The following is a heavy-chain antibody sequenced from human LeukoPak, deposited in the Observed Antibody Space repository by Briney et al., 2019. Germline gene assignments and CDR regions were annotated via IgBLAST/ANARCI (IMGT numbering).Heavy chain of an antibody. CDR2: INHSGST. V-gene: IGHV4-34*01. CDR1: GGSFSGYY. Sequence: SETLSLTCTVYGGSFSGYYWSWIRQPPGKGLEWIGEINHSGSTNYNPSLKSRVTISVDTSKNQFSLKLSSVTAADTAVYYCARGREEIQLWSFDYWGQGTLVTVSS. D-gene: IGHD5-18*01. J-gene: IGHJ4*02. CDR3: ARGREEIQLWSFDY.